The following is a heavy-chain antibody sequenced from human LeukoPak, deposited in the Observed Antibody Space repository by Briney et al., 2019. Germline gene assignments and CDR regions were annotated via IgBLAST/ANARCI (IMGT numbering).Heavy chain of an antibody. CDR2: IYHSGST. D-gene: IGHD2-2*01. J-gene: IGHJ3*02. V-gene: IGHV4-30-2*01. Sequence: SETLSLTCAVSGGSISSGGYSWSWIRQPPGKGLEWIGYIYHSGSTYYNPSLKSRVTISVDRSKNQFSLKLSSVTAADTAVYYYARSLYAEYAFDIWGQGTMVTVSS. CDR1: GGSISSGGYS. CDR3: ARSLYAEYAFDI.